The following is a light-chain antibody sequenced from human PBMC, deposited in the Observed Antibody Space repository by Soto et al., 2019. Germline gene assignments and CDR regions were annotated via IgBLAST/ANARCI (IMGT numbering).Light chain of an antibody. CDR3: QQSYNTPRT. J-gene: IGKJ1*01. V-gene: IGKV1-39*01. Sequence: DIQMTQSPSSLSASVGDRVTITCRASQRISSLLNWYQQKPGRAPKLLIYGASNLQSGVPSMFSGSGSRTDFTLTISSLQSEDFATYYCQQSYNTPRTFGQGTKVDIK. CDR2: GAS. CDR1: QRISSL.